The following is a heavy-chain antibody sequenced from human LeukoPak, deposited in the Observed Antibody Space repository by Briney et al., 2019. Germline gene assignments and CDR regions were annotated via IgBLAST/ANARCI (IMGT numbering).Heavy chain of an antibody. CDR2: INHSGST. D-gene: IGHD3-22*01. CDR3: ASDSKDLPHYYDSSGYYF. Sequence: KPSETLSLTCAVYGGSFSGYYWSWIRQPPGKGLEWIGEINHSGSTNYNPSLKSRVTISVDTSKNQFSLKLSSVTAADTAVYYCASDSKDLPHYYDSSGYYFWGQGTLVTVSS. J-gene: IGHJ4*02. CDR1: GGSFSGYY. V-gene: IGHV4-34*01.